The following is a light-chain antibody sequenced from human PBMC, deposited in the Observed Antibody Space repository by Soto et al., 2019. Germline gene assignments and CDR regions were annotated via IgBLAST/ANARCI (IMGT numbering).Light chain of an antibody. V-gene: IGKV3-20*01. CDR3: QQYGSSPLT. J-gene: IGKJ4*01. CDR1: PSVSSSY. CDR2: GAS. Sequence: EIVLTQSPGTLSLSPGARATLSCRASPSVSSSYLAWYQQKPGQAPRLLIYGASSRATGIPDRFSGSGSGTDFTLTISRLEPEDFPVYYCQQYGSSPLTFGGGTKVEIK.